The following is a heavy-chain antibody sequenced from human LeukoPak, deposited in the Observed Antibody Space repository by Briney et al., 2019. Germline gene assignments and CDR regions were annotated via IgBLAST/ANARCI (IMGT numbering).Heavy chain of an antibody. D-gene: IGHD1-26*01. V-gene: IGHV1-18*01. CDR3: ARDNLGPTNYYYYGMDV. CDR2: ISAYNGNT. CDR1: GYTFTSYG. J-gene: IGHJ6*02. Sequence: ASVKVSCKASGYTFTSYGISWVRQAPGQGLEWMGWISAYNGNTNYAQKLQGRVIMTTDTSTSTAYMELRSLRSDDTAVYYCARDNLGPTNYYYYGMDVWGQGTTVTVSS.